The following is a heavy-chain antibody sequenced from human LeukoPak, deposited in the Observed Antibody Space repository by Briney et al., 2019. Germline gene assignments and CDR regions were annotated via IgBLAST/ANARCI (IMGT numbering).Heavy chain of an antibody. CDR3: TRDPGTTLRGSRRGYDDYYYYMDV. V-gene: IGHV4-61*02. CDR2: IYTSGNT. Sequence: SQTLSLTCTVSGGSISSGSYYWNWIRQPAGKGLEWIGRIYTSGNTNYNPSLKTRVTISVDTSKNQFSLKLSSVTAADTAVYYCTRDPGTTLRGSRRGYDDYYYYMDVWGKGTTVTISS. CDR1: GGSISSGSYY. J-gene: IGHJ6*03. D-gene: IGHD3-10*01.